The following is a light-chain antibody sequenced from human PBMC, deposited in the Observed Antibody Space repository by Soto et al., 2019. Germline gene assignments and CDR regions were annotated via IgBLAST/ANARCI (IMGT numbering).Light chain of an antibody. CDR3: SSYTSSSTVV. Sequence: QSVLTQPASVSGSPGQSITISCTGTGSDVGGYSYVSWYQQHPGKAPKLMIYDVSNRPSGVSNRFSGSKSGNTASLTVSGLQAEDEADYYCSSYTSSSTVVFGGGTKVTVL. CDR1: GSDVGGYSY. V-gene: IGLV2-14*01. CDR2: DVS. J-gene: IGLJ2*01.